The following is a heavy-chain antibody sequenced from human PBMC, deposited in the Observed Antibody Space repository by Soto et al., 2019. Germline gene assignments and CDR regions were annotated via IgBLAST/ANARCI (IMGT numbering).Heavy chain of an antibody. J-gene: IGHJ4*02. Sequence: PGGSLRLSCAASGFNFNWYWMSWVRQAPGKGLEWVSAISGSGGSTYYADSVKGRFTISRDNSKNTLYLQMNSLRAEDTAVYDCAKETELVGFDYWGQGTLVTVCS. V-gene: IGHV3-23*01. CDR1: GFNFNWYW. CDR2: ISGSGGST. D-gene: IGHD1-1*01. CDR3: AKETELVGFDY.